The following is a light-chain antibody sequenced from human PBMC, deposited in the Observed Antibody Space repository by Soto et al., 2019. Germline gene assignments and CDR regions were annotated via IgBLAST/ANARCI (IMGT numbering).Light chain of an antibody. J-gene: IGLJ1*01. V-gene: IGLV2-14*01. CDR3: GSYTTSSNYV. CDR1: SSDVGAYNY. CDR2: DVS. Sequence: QSVLTQPASVSGSPGQSITISCTGTSSDVGAYNYVSWYQQHPGKAPKLMIYDVSHRPSGVSHRFSGSKSGNTASLTISGHQSEDEADYYCGSYTTSSNYVFGTGTKLTVL.